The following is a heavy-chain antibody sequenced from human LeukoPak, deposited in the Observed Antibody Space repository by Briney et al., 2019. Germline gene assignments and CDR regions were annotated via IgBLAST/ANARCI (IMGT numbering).Heavy chain of an antibody. CDR2: ISGSGGST. D-gene: IGHD5-24*01. J-gene: IGHJ4*02. Sequence: PGGSLRLSCAASGFTFSSYGMSWVRQAPGKGLEWVSAISGSGGSTYYADSVKGRFTISRDNSKNTLYLQMNSLRAEDTAVYYCAKDLRWLQFGPFDYWGQGTLVTVSS. CDR1: GFTFSSYG. V-gene: IGHV3-23*01. CDR3: AKDLRWLQFGPFDY.